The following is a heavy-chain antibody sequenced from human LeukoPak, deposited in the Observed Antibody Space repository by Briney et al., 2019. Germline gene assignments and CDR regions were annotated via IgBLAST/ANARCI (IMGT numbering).Heavy chain of an antibody. D-gene: IGHD4-23*01. V-gene: IGHV3-15*01. CDR2: IKSKTDGGTT. Sequence: PGGSLRLSCAASGFTFSNAWMSWVRQAPGKGLEWVGCIKSKTDGGTTDYAAPVKGRFTISRDDSKNTLYLQMNSLKTEDTAVYYCTTAGYGGNSDFDYWGQGTLVTVSS. CDR1: GFTFSNAW. J-gene: IGHJ4*02. CDR3: TTAGYGGNSDFDY.